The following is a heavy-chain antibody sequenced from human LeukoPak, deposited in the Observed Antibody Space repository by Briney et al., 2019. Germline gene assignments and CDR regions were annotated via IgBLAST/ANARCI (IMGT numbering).Heavy chain of an antibody. CDR2: IYYSGST. CDR3: ARLTMVRGVIITEGYYFDY. J-gene: IGHJ4*02. Sequence: SETLSLTCTVSGGSISSYYWSWIRQPPGKGLEWIGYIYYSGSTNYNPSLKSRVTISVDTSKNQFSLKLSSVTAADTAVYYCARLTMVRGVIITEGYYFDYWGQGTLVTVSS. D-gene: IGHD3-10*01. V-gene: IGHV4-59*08. CDR1: GGSISSYY.